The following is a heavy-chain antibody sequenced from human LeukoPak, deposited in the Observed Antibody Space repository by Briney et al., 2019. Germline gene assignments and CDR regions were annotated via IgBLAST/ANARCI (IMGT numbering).Heavy chain of an antibody. D-gene: IGHD5-18*01. CDR3: ARRGYSYGWRHFDY. V-gene: IGHV4-34*01. Sequence: SETLSLTCAVYGGSFSGYYWCWIRQPPGKGLEWIGEINHSGSTNYNPSLKSRVTISVDTSKNQFSLKLSSVTAADTAVYYCARRGYSYGWRHFDYWGQGTLVTVSS. CDR2: INHSGST. CDR1: GGSFSGYY. J-gene: IGHJ4*02.